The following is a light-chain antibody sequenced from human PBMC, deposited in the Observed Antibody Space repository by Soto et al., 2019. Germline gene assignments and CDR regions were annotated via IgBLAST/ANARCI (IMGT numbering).Light chain of an antibody. Sequence: QSALTQPASVSGSPGQSVTISCTGTDSDIGSFNYVSWYQQNPSKAPKLIIHDVNNRPSGVSNRFSGSKSGNTASLTISGLQAEDETDYYCSSYTTSNTLVFGGGTKLTVL. CDR2: DVN. CDR1: DSDIGSFNY. V-gene: IGLV2-14*01. CDR3: SSYTTSNTLV. J-gene: IGLJ2*01.